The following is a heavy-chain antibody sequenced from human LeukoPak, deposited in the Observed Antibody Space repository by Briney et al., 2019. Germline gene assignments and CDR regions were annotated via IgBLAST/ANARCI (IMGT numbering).Heavy chain of an antibody. CDR3: AILAANGGWSDWFDP. D-gene: IGHD6-19*01. CDR1: GDSDSINSAA. J-gene: IGHJ5*02. Sequence: SQSLSLTCGISGDSDSINSAAWTSIPQSPSRGLEWLGRTYYRSKWYNDYAVSVNSRITINPETSKNQFSLQLKSVTPEDTPVCFCAILAANGGWSDWFDPWGQGTLVTVSS. CDR2: TYYRSKWYN. V-gene: IGHV6-1*01.